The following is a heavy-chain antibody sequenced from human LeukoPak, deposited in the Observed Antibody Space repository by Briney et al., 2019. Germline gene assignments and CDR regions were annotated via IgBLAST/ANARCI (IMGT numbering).Heavy chain of an antibody. Sequence: PSQTLSLTCTVSGVSMNYYFWNWIRQPAGEGLQWIGRIHSSGTTNYNPSLKSRVTISVDTSKNQFSLKLSSVTAADTAVYYCARNGYYYDSSGYREGAFDIWGQGTMVTVSS. CDR2: IHSSGTT. CDR3: ARNGYYYDSSGYREGAFDI. D-gene: IGHD3-22*01. J-gene: IGHJ3*02. CDR1: GVSMNYYF. V-gene: IGHV4-4*07.